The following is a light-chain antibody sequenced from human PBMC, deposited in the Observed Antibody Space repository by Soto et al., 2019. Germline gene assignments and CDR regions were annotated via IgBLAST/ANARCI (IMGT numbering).Light chain of an antibody. CDR2: SAS. CDR3: QQLKSYPRT. J-gene: IGKJ4*02. V-gene: IGKV1-9*01. Sequence: DILLTQSPSSLSASVGESVNITCRASQGINTDFAWYQQKPGKAPKSLIYSASSLQRGVPSRFSGSGSGTEFTLTVSSLQPEDFATYYCQQLKSYPRTFGGGTKVDIK. CDR1: QGINTD.